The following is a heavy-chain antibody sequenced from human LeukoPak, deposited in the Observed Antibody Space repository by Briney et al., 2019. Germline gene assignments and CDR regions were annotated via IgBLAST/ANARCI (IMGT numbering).Heavy chain of an antibody. J-gene: IGHJ4*02. CDR3: AKGDSSRGGYYFDY. CDR2: ISYDGSNK. D-gene: IGHD6-19*01. Sequence: GGSPRLSCAASGFTFSSYGMHWVRQAPGKGLEWVAVISYDGSNKYYADSVKGRFTISRDNSKNTLYLQMNSLRAEDTAVYYCAKGDSSRGGYYFDYWGQGTLVTVSS. CDR1: GFTFSSYG. V-gene: IGHV3-30*18.